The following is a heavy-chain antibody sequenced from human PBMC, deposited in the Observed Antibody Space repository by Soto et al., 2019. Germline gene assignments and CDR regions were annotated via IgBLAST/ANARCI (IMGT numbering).Heavy chain of an antibody. CDR2: ISGSGGST. Sequence: SLRLSCAASGFTFSSYAMSWVRQAPGKGLEWVSAISGSGGSTYYADSVKGRFTISRDNSKNTLYLQMNSLRAEDTAVYYCAKPPWYYDSSGYYCFDYWGQGTMVTVYS. CDR3: AKPPWYYDSSGYYCFDY. D-gene: IGHD3-22*01. CDR1: GFTFSSYA. V-gene: IGHV3-23*01. J-gene: IGHJ4*02.